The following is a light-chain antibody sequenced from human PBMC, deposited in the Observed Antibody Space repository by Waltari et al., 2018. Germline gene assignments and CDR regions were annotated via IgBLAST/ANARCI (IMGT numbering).Light chain of an antibody. J-gene: IGKJ5*01. CDR2: DSS. V-gene: IGKV3-11*01. CDR1: QTVSTY. Sequence: NVLTQSPATLSLSPGERATLSCRARQTVSTYLAWYQQKPGQAPRLLIYDSSNRAAGVPARFSGGGSGTDFTLTISSLDPEDSAVYYSQQRINWPLTFGQGTRLEIK. CDR3: QQRINWPLT.